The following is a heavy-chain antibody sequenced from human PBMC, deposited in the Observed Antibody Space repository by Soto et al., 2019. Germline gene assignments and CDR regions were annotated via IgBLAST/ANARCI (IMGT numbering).Heavy chain of an antibody. Sequence: ASVKVSCKASGYTFTSYYMHWVRQAPGQGLEWMGIINPSGGSTSYAQKFQGRVTITADESTSTAYMELSSLRSEDTAVYYCASGYDFWSGYSYYYYGMDVWGQGTTVTVSS. CDR1: GYTFTSYY. CDR3: ASGYDFWSGYSYYYYGMDV. J-gene: IGHJ6*02. CDR2: INPSGGST. D-gene: IGHD3-3*01. V-gene: IGHV1-46*01.